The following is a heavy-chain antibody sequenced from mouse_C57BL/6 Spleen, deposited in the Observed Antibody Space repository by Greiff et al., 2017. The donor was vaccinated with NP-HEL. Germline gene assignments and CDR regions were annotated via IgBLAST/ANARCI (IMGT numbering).Heavy chain of an antibody. V-gene: IGHV1-82*01. J-gene: IGHJ3*01. D-gene: IGHD2-1*01. CDR3: ARGDYGNTGAY. CDR1: GYAFSSSW. CDR2: IYPGDGDT. Sequence: QVQLQQSGPELVKPGASVKISCKASGYAFSSSWMNWVKQRPGKGLEWIGRIYPGDGDTNYNGKFKGKATLTADKSSSTAYMQLSSLTSEDSAVYFCARGDYGNTGAYWGQGTLVTVST.